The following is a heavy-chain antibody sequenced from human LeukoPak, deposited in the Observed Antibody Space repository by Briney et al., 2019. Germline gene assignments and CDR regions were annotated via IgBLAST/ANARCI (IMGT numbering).Heavy chain of an antibody. D-gene: IGHD6-6*01. Sequence: PGGSLRLPCAASGFIFSSYAMSWVRQAPGKGLEWVSGISGSGGSTYYADSVKGRFTISRNNSKSTLYLQMNSLRAEDTAVYYCAKDLYSSLNWGQGTLVTVSS. V-gene: IGHV3-23*01. CDR1: GFIFSSYA. CDR2: ISGSGGST. J-gene: IGHJ4*02. CDR3: AKDLYSSLN.